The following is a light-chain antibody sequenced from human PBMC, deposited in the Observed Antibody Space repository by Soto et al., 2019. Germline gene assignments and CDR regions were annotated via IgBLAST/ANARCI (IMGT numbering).Light chain of an antibody. CDR2: DAS. V-gene: IGKV3-11*01. J-gene: IGKJ1*01. Sequence: EIVLTQSPATLSLSPGERATLSCRASQSVSSYLAWYQQKPGHAPRLLIYDASNKATGIPARFSGSGSGTDFTLTISSLEPEDFAVYYCQQRSNWPRWTFGQGTKVEIK. CDR3: QQRSNWPRWT. CDR1: QSVSSY.